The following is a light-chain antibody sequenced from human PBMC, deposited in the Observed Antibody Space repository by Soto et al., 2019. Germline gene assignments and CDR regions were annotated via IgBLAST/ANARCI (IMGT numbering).Light chain of an antibody. J-gene: IGKJ1*01. Sequence: EIVLTQSPGTLSLSPGERATLSCRASQSVSSSYLAWYQQKPGQAPRLLIYGASSRATGIPDSFSGSGSGTDFTLTISRLEPEDFAVYYCQQYGSSRWTFGQGTTVEIK. CDR3: QQYGSSRWT. CDR1: QSVSSSY. CDR2: GAS. V-gene: IGKV3-20*01.